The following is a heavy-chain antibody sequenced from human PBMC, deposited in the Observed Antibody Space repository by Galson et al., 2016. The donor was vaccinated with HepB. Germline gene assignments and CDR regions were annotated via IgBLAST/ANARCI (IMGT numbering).Heavy chain of an antibody. V-gene: IGHV4-34*01. CDR1: GGSFSGYY. J-gene: IGHJ5*02. Sequence: ETLSLTCAVYGGSFSGYYWSWIRQPPGKGLEWMGDVNPSGSTNYNPSLKSRVIISLDTSKNQFSLRSSSVTAADTAVYYCAREGLTTGTTGAWFDPWGQGTLVTVSS. CDR3: AREGLTTGTTGAWFDP. CDR2: VNPSGST. D-gene: IGHD1-1*01.